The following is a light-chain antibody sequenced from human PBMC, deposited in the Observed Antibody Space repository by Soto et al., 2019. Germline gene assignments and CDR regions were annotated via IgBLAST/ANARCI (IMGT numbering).Light chain of an antibody. Sequence: QSVLTQPPSASGSPGQSVTTSYTGTSSDVGGYNYVSWYQHHPGNAPKLMIYEVNKRTSGVPDRFSGSKSGNTASLTVSGLQAEDEADYYCSSYAGSNTPYVFGTGTKVTVL. V-gene: IGLV2-8*01. CDR1: SSDVGGYNY. J-gene: IGLJ1*01. CDR3: SSYAGSNTPYV. CDR2: EVN.